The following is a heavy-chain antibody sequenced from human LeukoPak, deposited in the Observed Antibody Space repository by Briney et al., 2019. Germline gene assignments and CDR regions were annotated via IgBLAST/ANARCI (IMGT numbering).Heavy chain of an antibody. J-gene: IGHJ3*02. D-gene: IGHD2-2*01. CDR3: ATSNIVVVPATGPYAFDI. CDR2: ISGSGGST. V-gene: IGHV3-23*01. Sequence: PGGSLRLSCAASGFIVSSNYMSWVRQAPGKGLEWVSAISGSGGSTYYADSVKGRFTISRDNSKNTLYLQMNSLRAEDTAVYYCATSNIVVVPATGPYAFDIWGQGTMVTVSS. CDR1: GFIVSSNY.